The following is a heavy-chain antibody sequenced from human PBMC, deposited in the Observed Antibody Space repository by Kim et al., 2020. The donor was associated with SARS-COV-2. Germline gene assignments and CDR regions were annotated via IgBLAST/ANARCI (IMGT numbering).Heavy chain of an antibody. CDR3: ATLVVVTAYNWYDP. V-gene: IGHV3-48*03. J-gene: IGHJ5*02. CDR1: GFKFSDYE. Sequence: LSLTCAGSGFKFSDYEMNWVRQAPGKGLEWLSFISRDGNRKRYADSVRGRFSISRDNARNSVYLQMNSLTSADTALYFCATLVVVTAYNWYDPWGQG. CDR2: ISRDGNRK. D-gene: IGHD2-21*02.